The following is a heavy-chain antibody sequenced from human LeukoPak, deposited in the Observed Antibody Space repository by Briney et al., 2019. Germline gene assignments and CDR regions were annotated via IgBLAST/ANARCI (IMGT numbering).Heavy chain of an antibody. D-gene: IGHD3-22*01. CDR1: GGSISSGSYY. CDR2: IYTSGST. CDR3: ARVTARYYYDSSGPNWFDP. V-gene: IGHV4-61*02. J-gene: IGHJ5*02. Sequence: SETLSLTCTVSGGSISSGSYYWSWIRQPAGKGLEWIGRIYTSGSTNYNPSLKSRFTRSVDTPKNQFSLKLRSVTAEDTAVYYCARVTARYYYDSSGPNWFDPWGQGTLVTVSS.